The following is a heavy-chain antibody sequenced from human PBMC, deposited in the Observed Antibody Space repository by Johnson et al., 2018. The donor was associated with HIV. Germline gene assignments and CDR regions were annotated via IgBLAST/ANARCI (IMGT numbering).Heavy chain of an antibody. CDR3: AKSSSATYYGDAFDM. V-gene: IGHV3-30*02. Sequence: QVTLVESGGGVVQPGGSLRLSCAASGFTFSTYGIHWVRQAPGKGLEWVSFIRYDGKDKYYADFVKGRFTISRDNSKKTLSLQMNSLRPEDTAVYYCAKSSSATYYGDAFDMWGQGTMVTVSS. CDR2: IRYDGKDK. J-gene: IGHJ3*02. D-gene: IGHD3-10*01. CDR1: GFTFSTYG.